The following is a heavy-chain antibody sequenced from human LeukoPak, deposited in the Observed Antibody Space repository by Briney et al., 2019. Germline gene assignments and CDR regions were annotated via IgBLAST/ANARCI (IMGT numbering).Heavy chain of an antibody. CDR3: ARALIGYYFDY. D-gene: IGHD2-8*01. Sequence: GGSLRLSCAASGFSFSSYMMNWVRQAPGKGLEWVSSVSNSGDYIHYADSVKGRFTISRDNSKNSLYLQMNSLRAEDTAVYYCARALIGYYFDYWGQGTLVTVSS. CDR2: VSNSGDYI. V-gene: IGHV3-21*06. CDR1: GFSFSSYM. J-gene: IGHJ4*02.